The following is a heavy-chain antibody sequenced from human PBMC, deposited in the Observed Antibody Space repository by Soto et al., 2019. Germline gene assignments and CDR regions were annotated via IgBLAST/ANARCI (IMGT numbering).Heavy chain of an antibody. D-gene: IGHD3-10*01. CDR1: GFTFSNYG. V-gene: IGHV3-33*01. J-gene: IGHJ3*02. Sequence: QEQLVESGGGVVQPGRSLRLSYAASGFTFSNYGIHWVRQAPGKGLEWVAVIWFDGSNEYYADSVKGRFSTSRDNSKNTVYLQMNSLRADDTAVYYCAREGGSGSYYAFDIWGQGTMVTVSS. CDR3: AREGGSGSYYAFDI. CDR2: IWFDGSNE.